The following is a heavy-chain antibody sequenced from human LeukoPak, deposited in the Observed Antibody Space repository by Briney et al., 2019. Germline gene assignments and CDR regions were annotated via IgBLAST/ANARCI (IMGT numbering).Heavy chain of an antibody. Sequence: PSETLSLTCTVSGGSISSYYWSWICQPPGKGLEWIGEINHSGSTNYNPSLKSRVTISVDTSKNQFSLKLSSVTAADTAVYYCARGRRSSSWYAHNWFDPWGQGTLVTVSS. CDR2: INHSGST. D-gene: IGHD6-13*01. V-gene: IGHV4-34*01. CDR3: ARGRRSSSWYAHNWFDP. CDR1: GGSISSYY. J-gene: IGHJ5*02.